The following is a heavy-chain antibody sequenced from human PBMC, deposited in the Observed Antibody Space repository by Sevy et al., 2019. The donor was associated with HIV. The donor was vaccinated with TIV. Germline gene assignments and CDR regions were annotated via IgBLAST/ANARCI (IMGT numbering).Heavy chain of an antibody. CDR3: ARDQISSGWYRDDAFDI. J-gene: IGHJ3*02. CDR1: GYSISSGYY. CDR2: IYYSGST. D-gene: IGHD6-19*01. Sequence: SETLSLTCTVSGYSISSGYYWGWIRQPPGKGLEWIGYIYYSGSTNYNPSLKSRVTISVDTSKNQFSLKLSSVTAADTAVYYCARDQISSGWYRDDAFDIWGQGTMVTVSS. V-gene: IGHV4-38-2*02.